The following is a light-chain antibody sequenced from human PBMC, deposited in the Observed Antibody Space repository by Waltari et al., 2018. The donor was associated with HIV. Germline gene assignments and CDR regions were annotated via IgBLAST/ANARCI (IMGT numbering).Light chain of an antibody. CDR3: QSTDRSGTYWV. V-gene: IGLV3-25*03. CDR1: ALPKQY. CDR2: QYT. J-gene: IGLJ3*02. Sequence: SYELTQPPSVSVSPGQTARITCSGDALPKQYAYWFQQKPGQAPVLVIYQYTERPSGIPERLSGSSLGTMVTLTITGVQAEDEADYYCQSTDRSGTYWVFGGGTKLTVL.